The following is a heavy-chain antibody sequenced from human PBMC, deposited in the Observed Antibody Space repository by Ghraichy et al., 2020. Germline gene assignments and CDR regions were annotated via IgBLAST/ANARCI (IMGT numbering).Heavy chain of an antibody. CDR1: GGSFSGYY. D-gene: IGHD2-2*01. CDR2: INHSGST. Sequence: SETLSLTCAVYGGSFSGYYWSWIRQPPGKGLEWIGEINHSGSTNYNPSLKSRVTISVDTSKNQFSLKLSSVTAADTAVYYCARGGPATPNYFDYWGQGTLVTVSS. CDR3: ARGGPATPNYFDY. V-gene: IGHV4-34*01. J-gene: IGHJ4*02.